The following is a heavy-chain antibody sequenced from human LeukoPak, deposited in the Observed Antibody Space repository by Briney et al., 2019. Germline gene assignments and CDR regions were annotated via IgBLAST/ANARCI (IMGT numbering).Heavy chain of an antibody. J-gene: IGHJ4*02. D-gene: IGHD6-19*01. CDR2: INPNSGGT. CDR1: GYTFTGYY. CDR3: ARVYTAGWYFWGY. Sequence: GASVKVSCKASGYTFTGYYLHWLRQAPGQGPEWMGWINPNSGGTNYAQNFQGRVTMTRDTSISTAYMELSRLRSDDTAVCYCARVYTAGWYFWGYWGQGTLVTVSS. V-gene: IGHV1-2*02.